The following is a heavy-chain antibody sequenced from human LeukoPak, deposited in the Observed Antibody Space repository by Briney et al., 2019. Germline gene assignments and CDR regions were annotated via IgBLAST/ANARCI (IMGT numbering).Heavy chain of an antibody. D-gene: IGHD6-19*01. V-gene: IGHV3-30*04. CDR1: GFIFSNYA. J-gene: IGHJ4*02. CDR3: ARDLGGSGWSLGAY. Sequence: PGRSLRLSCAASGFIFSNYAMHWVRQAPGKGLEWEAVISYDGSNKYYADSVKGRFTMSRDNSKKMLYLQMSSLRPEDTAVYYCARDLGGSGWSLGAYWGQGTLVTVSS. CDR2: ISYDGSNK.